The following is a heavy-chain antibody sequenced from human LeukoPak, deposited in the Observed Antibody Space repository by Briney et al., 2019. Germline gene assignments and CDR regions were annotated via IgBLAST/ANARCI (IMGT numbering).Heavy chain of an antibody. Sequence: ASVKVSCKASGYTFTDYNMHWVRQAPGQGLEWVGWINPKSGGTNYAPKFQGRVTMTRDTSISTAYMELSRLRSDDTAVYYCAGSLGYCTSNVCYLKYWGQGTLVTVSS. CDR1: GYTFTDYN. CDR2: INPKSGGT. V-gene: IGHV1-2*02. CDR3: AGSLGYCTSNVCYLKY. D-gene: IGHD2-8*01. J-gene: IGHJ4*02.